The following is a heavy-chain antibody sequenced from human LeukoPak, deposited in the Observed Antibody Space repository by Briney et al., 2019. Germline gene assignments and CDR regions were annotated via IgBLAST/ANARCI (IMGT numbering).Heavy chain of an antibody. D-gene: IGHD3-3*01. Sequence: GGSLRLSCAVSGFTFSDFEMNWVRQAPGKGPEWISYIGSSGSTTYYADSVKGRFTISRDNAKNSLFLQMNSLRAEDTAVYYCARHDWFDPWGQGTLATVSS. CDR2: IGSSGSTT. J-gene: IGHJ5*02. CDR1: GFTFSDFE. CDR3: ARHDWFDP. V-gene: IGHV3-48*03.